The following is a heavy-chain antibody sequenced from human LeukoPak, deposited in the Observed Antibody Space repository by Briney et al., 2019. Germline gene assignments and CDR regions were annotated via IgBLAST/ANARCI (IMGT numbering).Heavy chain of an antibody. V-gene: IGHV4-39*01. J-gene: IGHJ5*02. Sequence: SETLSLTCTVSGGSISSSSYYWGWIRQPPGKGLEWIGSIYYSGSTYYNLSLKSRVTISVDTSKNQFSLKLSSVTAADTAVYYCARQSYYYDSSGYLYWFDPWGQGTLVTVSS. CDR3: ARQSYYYDSSGYLYWFDP. CDR2: IYYSGST. CDR1: GGSISSSSYY. D-gene: IGHD3-22*01.